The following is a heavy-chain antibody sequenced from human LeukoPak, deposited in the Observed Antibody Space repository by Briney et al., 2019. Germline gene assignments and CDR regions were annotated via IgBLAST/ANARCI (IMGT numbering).Heavy chain of an antibody. J-gene: IGHJ4*02. D-gene: IGHD3-10*01. V-gene: IGHV3-15*01. CDR3: TTVPPLDSWFGESYYDY. CDR1: GFAFGTYS. Sequence: KTGGSLRLSCAASGFAFGTYSMNWVRQAPGKGLEWVGRIKSKTDGGTTDYAAPVKGRFTISRDDSKNTLYLQMNSLKAEDTAVYYCTTVPPLDSWFGESYYDYWGQGTLVTVSS. CDR2: IKSKTDGGTT.